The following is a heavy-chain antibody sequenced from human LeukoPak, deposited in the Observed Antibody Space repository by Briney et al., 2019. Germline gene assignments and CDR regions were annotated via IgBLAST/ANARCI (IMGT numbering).Heavy chain of an antibody. V-gene: IGHV3-23*01. D-gene: IGHD2-8*01. J-gene: IGHJ6*04. CDR3: ANLPGKGMPNVLDV. CDR2: ISSGGVAS. Sequence: GRPLRLSCAASGFSFSSYAMNWVRQAPGRGLEWVSAISSGGVASYYADSVKGRFTISRDNSKNTLYLQMDSLRAEDSSIYYCANLPGKGMPNVLDVWGKGTTVTVSS. CDR1: GFSFSSYA.